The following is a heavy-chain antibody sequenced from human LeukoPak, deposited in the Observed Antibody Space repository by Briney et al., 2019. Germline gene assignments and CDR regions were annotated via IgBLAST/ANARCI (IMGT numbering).Heavy chain of an antibody. CDR2: IYTSGST. CDR3: ARGIRGYSYDARGYYYYYYMDV. V-gene: IGHV4-59*10. D-gene: IGHD5-18*01. Sequence: SETLSLTCAVYGGSFSGYYWSWIRQPPGKGLEWIGRIYTSGSTNYNPSLKSRVTMSVDTSKNQFSLKLSSVTAADTAVYYCARGIRGYSYDARGYYYYYYMDVWGKGTTVTISS. J-gene: IGHJ6*03. CDR1: GGSFSGYY.